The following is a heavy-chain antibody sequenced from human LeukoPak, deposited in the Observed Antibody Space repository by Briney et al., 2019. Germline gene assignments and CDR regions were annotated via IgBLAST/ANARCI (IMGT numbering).Heavy chain of an antibody. CDR1: GGSISSGSYY. V-gene: IGHV4-61*02. CDR2: IYTSGSS. Sequence: SQTLSLTCNVSGGSISSGSYYWSWIRQPAGKGVEWIGRIYTSGSSNYNPSLKSRVTISVDTSKNQFSLKLSSVTAADTAVYYCARGYYYDSSGYYYAPFDYWGQGTLVTVSS. J-gene: IGHJ4*02. D-gene: IGHD3-22*01. CDR3: ARGYYYDSSGYYYAPFDY.